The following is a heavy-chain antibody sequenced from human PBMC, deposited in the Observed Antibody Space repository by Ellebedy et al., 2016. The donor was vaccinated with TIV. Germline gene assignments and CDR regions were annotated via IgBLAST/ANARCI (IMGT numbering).Heavy chain of an antibody. V-gene: IGHV1-18*01. Sequence: ASVKVSCXASGYTFTTYGISWVRQAPGQGLEWMGWIYNDQINYAQKLQGRVTMTTDTSTSTAYMDLRSLRSDDTAVYYCAKVWFGEFRYGMDVWGQGTTVSVSS. CDR3: AKVWFGEFRYGMDV. CDR1: GYTFTTYG. D-gene: IGHD3-10*01. J-gene: IGHJ6*02. CDR2: IYNDQI.